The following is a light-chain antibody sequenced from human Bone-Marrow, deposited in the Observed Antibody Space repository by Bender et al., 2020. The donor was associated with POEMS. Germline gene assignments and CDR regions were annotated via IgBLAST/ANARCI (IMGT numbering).Light chain of an antibody. CDR3: CSYAGDNIAV. J-gene: IGLJ2*01. V-gene: IGLV2-23*02. CDR2: EVS. CDR1: SNDVGSYEY. Sequence: QSALTQPASVSASPGQSITISCTGTSNDVGSYEYVSWYQQLPGEAPKLMIYEVSERPSGVSHRFSGTKSGNTASLTISGLQAEDEADYYCCSYAGDNIAVFGGGTRLTVL.